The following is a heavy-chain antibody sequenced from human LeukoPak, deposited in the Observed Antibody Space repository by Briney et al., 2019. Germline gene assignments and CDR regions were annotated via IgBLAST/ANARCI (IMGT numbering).Heavy chain of an antibody. CDR1: GFTFSSYW. D-gene: IGHD3-22*01. J-gene: IGHJ4*02. V-gene: IGHV3-7*01. CDR2: IKQDGSEK. CDR3: ARADYYDSSGYLTLDY. Sequence: GGSLRLSCAASGFTFSSYWMSWVRQAPGKGLEWVANIKQDGSEKYYVDSVKGRFTISRDNAKNSLYLQMNSLRAEDTAVYYCARADYYDSSGYLTLDYWGQGTLVTVSS.